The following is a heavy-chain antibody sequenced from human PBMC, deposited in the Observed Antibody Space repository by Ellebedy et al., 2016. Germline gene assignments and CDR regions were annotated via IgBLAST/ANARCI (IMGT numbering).Heavy chain of an antibody. D-gene: IGHD6-13*01. CDR2: ISGSGGST. Sequence: GGSLRLXXAASGFTFSSYSMNWVRQAPGKGLEWVSAISGSGGSTYYADSVKSRFTISRDNSKNTLYLQMSSLRAEDTAVYYCVKGQRRGSSWYGNGYWGQGTLVTVSS. V-gene: IGHV3-23*01. J-gene: IGHJ4*02. CDR1: GFTFSSYS. CDR3: VKGQRRGSSWYGNGY.